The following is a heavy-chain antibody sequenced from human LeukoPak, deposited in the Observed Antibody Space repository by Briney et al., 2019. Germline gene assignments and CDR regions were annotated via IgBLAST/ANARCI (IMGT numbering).Heavy chain of an antibody. CDR1: GYTFTSYG. V-gene: IGHV1-18*04. Sequence: ASVKVSCKAPGYTFTSYGISWVRQAPGQGLEWMGWISAYNGNTNYAQKLQGRVTMTTDTSTSTAYMGLRSLRSDDTAVYYCARVGIQLWLGPTFDYWGQGTLVTVSS. CDR3: ARVGIQLWLGPTFDY. J-gene: IGHJ4*02. D-gene: IGHD5-18*01. CDR2: ISAYNGNT.